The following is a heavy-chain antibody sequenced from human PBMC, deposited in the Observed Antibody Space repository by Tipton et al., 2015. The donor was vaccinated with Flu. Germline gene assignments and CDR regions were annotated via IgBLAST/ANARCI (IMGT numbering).Heavy chain of an antibody. J-gene: IGHJ4*02. CDR3: ARRREGYNCFDY. Sequence: TLTLTCSVSGDSLGSSYYWAWIRQPPGRGLEWIGNIHTSAGTYYNLSLKSRVTISVDTSKNQFSLNLRSLTAADTAIYFCARRREGYNCFDYWGQGTLVTVSS. V-gene: IGHV4-38-2*01. CDR1: GDSLGSSYY. D-gene: IGHD5-24*01. CDR2: IHTSAGT.